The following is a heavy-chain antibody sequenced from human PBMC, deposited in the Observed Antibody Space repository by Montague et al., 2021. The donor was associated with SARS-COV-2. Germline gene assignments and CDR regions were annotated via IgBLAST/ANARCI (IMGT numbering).Heavy chain of an antibody. J-gene: IGHJ4*02. CDR3: ARGDISAPGPPFDS. D-gene: IGHD3-9*01. V-gene: IGHV4-34*01. Sequence: SETLSLTCVVYGGSFSGYYWSWIRQPPGKGLEWIGEIKDNGFTSYNPSLKSRITISVDTSKNHFSLKLSSVTAADTAVYYCARGDISAPGPPFDSWGQGTLVTVSS. CDR1: GGSFSGYY. CDR2: IKDNGFT.